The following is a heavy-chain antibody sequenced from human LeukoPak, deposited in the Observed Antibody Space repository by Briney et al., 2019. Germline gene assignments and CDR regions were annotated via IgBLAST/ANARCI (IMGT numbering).Heavy chain of an antibody. CDR1: GFTFSNYW. CDR3: ARGGRFLKWLIDY. D-gene: IGHD3-3*01. V-gene: IGHV3-7*03. CDR2: IKQDGSEK. Sequence: HPGGSLRLSCAASGFTFSNYWMNWVRQAPGKGPEWVANIKQDGSEKDYVDSVKGRFTISRDNSKNSLYLQVNSLRAEDTAVYYCARGGRFLKWLIDYWGQGTLVTVSS. J-gene: IGHJ4*02.